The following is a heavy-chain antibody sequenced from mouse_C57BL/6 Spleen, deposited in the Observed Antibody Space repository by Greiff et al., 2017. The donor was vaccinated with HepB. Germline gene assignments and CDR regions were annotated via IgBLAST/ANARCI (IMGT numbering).Heavy chain of an antibody. CDR2: IDPNSGGT. D-gene: IGHD1-1*01. V-gene: IGHV1-72*01. CDR3: ARDYGISPYYAMDY. J-gene: IGHJ4*01. Sequence: QVQLQQPGAELVKPGASVKLSCKASGYTFTSYWMHWVKQRPGRGLEWIGRIDPNSGGTKYNEKFKSKDTLTVDKPSSTAYMQLSSLTSEESAVYYCARDYGISPYYAMDYWGQGTSVTVSS. CDR1: GYTFTSYW.